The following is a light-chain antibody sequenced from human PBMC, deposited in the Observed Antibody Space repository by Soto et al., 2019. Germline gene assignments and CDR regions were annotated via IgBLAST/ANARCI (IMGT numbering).Light chain of an antibody. CDR2: GAS. Sequence: EIVLTQSPGTLSLSPGERATLSCRASQSVRSSHLAWYQQKPGQAPRLLIYGASSRATGIPDRFRGSGSGTDFTLTISRLEPEDFVVYYCQQYGSSPRTFGQGTKVDIK. CDR3: QQYGSSPRT. V-gene: IGKV3-20*01. CDR1: QSVRSSH. J-gene: IGKJ1*01.